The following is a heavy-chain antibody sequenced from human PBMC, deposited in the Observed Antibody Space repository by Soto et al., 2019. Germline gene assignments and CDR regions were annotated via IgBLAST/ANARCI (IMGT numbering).Heavy chain of an antibody. CDR1: GHSISSGFYY. V-gene: IGHV4-39*01. CDR2: IYYSGST. D-gene: IGHD2-15*01. Sequence: SETLSLTCAVSGHSISSGFYYWGWVRQPPGKGLEWIGSIYYSGSTYYNPSLKSRVTISVDTSKNQFSLKLSSVTAADTAVYYCARHDPPRNCSGGSCQNWFDPWGQGTLVTVSS. CDR3: ARHDPPRNCSGGSCQNWFDP. J-gene: IGHJ5*02.